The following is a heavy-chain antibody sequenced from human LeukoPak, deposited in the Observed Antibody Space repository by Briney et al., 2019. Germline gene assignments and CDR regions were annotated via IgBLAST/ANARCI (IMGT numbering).Heavy chain of an antibody. CDR2: IYYSGTT. Sequence: KPSETLSLTCTVSGGSISSSSYYWGWIRQPPGRGLEWIGYIYYSGTTYYNPSLTSRATMSVDTSKNQFSLKLSSVTAADTAVYYCAKMATALHWYFDLWGRGTLVTVSS. CDR3: AKMATALHWYFDL. J-gene: IGHJ2*01. D-gene: IGHD5-24*01. V-gene: IGHV4-39*01. CDR1: GGSISSSSYY.